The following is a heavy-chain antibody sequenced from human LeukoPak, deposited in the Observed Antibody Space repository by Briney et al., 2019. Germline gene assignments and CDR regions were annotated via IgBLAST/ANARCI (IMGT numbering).Heavy chain of an antibody. Sequence: PGGSLRLSCAASGFTFSSNSMKRVRQAPGKGLEWVSYISSSSTTILYADSVKGRFTISRDNAKNSLYLQMNSLRAENTAVYYCARDLFENWGQGTLVTVSS. V-gene: IGHV3-48*01. CDR1: GFTFSSNS. D-gene: IGHD3-10*02. CDR3: ARDLFEN. J-gene: IGHJ4*02. CDR2: ISSSSTTI.